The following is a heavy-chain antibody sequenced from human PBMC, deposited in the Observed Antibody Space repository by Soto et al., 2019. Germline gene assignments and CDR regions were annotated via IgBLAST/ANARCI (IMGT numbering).Heavy chain of an antibody. J-gene: IGHJ4*02. CDR2: ISSSSSTI. CDR3: AKMGYFDY. Sequence: VQLVESGGGLVQPGGSLRLSCAASGFTFSSYSMNWVRQAPGKGLEWVSYISSSSSTIYYADSVKGRFTISRDNAKNSLYLQMNSLRAEDTAVYYCAKMGYFDYWGQGTLVTVSS. D-gene: IGHD1-26*01. V-gene: IGHV3-48*01. CDR1: GFTFSSYS.